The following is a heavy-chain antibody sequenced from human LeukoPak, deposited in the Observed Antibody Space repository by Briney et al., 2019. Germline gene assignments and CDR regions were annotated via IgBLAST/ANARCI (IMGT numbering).Heavy chain of an antibody. CDR1: GGSISSGSYY. Sequence: SETLSLTCTVSGGSISSGSYYWSWIRQPAGKGLEWIGRIYTSGSTNYNPSLKSRVTISVDTSKNQFSLKLSSVTAADTAVYYCARDHQLFPHNWFDPWGQGTLSPSPQ. CDR3: ARDHQLFPHNWFDP. D-gene: IGHD2-21*01. J-gene: IGHJ5*02. CDR2: IYTSGST. V-gene: IGHV4-61*02.